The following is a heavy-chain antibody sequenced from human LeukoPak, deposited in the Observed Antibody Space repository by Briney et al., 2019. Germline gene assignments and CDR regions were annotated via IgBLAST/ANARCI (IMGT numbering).Heavy chain of an antibody. V-gene: IGHV3-48*03. Sequence: PSESLTLSCAGSGFTFSNYEITWVRQAPGKGLEWVSYISSSGSTIYYADSVKRRFTISRDNAKNSLYLQMNSLRAEDTAVYYCARAYYSSRWSYFDYWGQGALVTVSS. CDR1: GFTFSNYE. J-gene: IGHJ4*02. CDR3: ARAYYSSRWSYFDY. CDR2: ISSSGSTI. D-gene: IGHD6-13*01.